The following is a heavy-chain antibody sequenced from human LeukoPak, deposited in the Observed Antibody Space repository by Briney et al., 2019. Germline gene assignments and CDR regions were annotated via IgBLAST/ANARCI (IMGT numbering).Heavy chain of an antibody. V-gene: IGHV4-34*01. CDR1: GGSISSYY. D-gene: IGHD2-2*01. J-gene: IGHJ3*02. CDR2: INHSGST. CDR3: ASQYCSSTSCYGGDAFDI. Sequence: SETLSLTCTVSGGSISSYYWSWIRQPPGKGLEWIGEINHSGSTNYNPSLKSRVTISVDTSKNQFSLKLSSVTAADTAVYYCASQYCSSTSCYGGDAFDIWGQGTMVTVSS.